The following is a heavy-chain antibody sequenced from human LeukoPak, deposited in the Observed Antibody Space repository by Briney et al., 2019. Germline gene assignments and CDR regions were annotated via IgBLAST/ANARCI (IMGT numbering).Heavy chain of an antibody. CDR1: GGSFSGHY. Sequence: SETLSLTCAVYGGSFSGHYWSWIRQPPGKGLEWVGEINHGGNTNYNPSLKSRVTISVDTSKNQFSLKLSSVTAADTAVYYCASRGGYKFRFTDYYYYYMDVWGNGTTVTVSS. CDR3: ASRGGYKFRFTDYYYYYMDV. V-gene: IGHV4-34*01. D-gene: IGHD5-24*01. J-gene: IGHJ6*03. CDR2: INHGGNT.